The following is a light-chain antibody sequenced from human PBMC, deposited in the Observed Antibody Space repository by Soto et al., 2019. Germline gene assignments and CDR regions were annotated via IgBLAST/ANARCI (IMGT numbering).Light chain of an antibody. CDR2: NVS. CDR3: SSFTSSNTVL. J-gene: IGLJ2*01. CDR1: SSDVGGYNY. V-gene: IGLV2-14*01. Sequence: QSVLTQPPSVSGSPGQSITISCTGTSSDVGGYNYVSWYQQHPGKAPKLIIYNVSNRPSGVSNRFSGSKSGNTASLTISGLQAEDEGHYYCSSFTSSNTVLFGGGTKLTVL.